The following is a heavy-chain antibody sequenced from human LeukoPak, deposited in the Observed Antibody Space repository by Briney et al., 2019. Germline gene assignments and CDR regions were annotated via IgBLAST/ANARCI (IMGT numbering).Heavy chain of an antibody. CDR3: ARTTYYYGEEYYFDY. CDR2: INPNSGGT. V-gene: IGHV1-2*06. CDR1: GYTFTGYY. Sequence: ASVKVSCKASGYTFTGYYMHWVRQAPGQGLEWMGRINPNSGGTNYAQKFQGRVTMTRDTSISTAYMELSRLRSDDTAVYYCARTTYYYGEEYYFDYWGQGTLVTVSS. J-gene: IGHJ4*02. D-gene: IGHD3-10*01.